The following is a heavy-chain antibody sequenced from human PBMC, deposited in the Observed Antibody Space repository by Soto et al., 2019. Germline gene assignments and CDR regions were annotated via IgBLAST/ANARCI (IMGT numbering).Heavy chain of an antibody. CDR1: GGSISSSSYY. J-gene: IGHJ4*02. CDR3: ARTSGSYLYYFDY. CDR2: IYYSGST. V-gene: IGHV4-39*01. Sequence: QLQLQESGPGLVKPSETLSLTCTVSGGSISSSSYYWGWIRQPPGKGLEWIGSIYYSGSTYYNPSLKSRVTIPVDPSQNLFSLKLRAVTTAATAVHYCARTSGSYLYYFDYWGQGTLVTVSS. D-gene: IGHD1-26*01.